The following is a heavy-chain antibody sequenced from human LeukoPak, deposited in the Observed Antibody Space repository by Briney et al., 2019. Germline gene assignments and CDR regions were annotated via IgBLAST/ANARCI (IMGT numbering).Heavy chain of an antibody. CDR2: ISSSSSYI. CDR3: ARVVAVAGIYYFDY. V-gene: IGHV3-21*01. J-gene: IGHJ4*02. D-gene: IGHD6-19*01. Sequence: GGSLRLSCAASGFTFSSYSMNWVRQAPGKGLEWVSSISSSSSYIYYADSVKGRFTISRDNAKNSLYLQMNSLRAEDTAVYYCARVVAVAGIYYFDYWGQGTLVTVSS. CDR1: GFTFSSYS.